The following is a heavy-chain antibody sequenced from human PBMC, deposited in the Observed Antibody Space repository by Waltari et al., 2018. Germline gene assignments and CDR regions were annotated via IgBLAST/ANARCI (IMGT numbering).Heavy chain of an antibody. J-gene: IGHJ6*03. D-gene: IGHD6-13*01. CDR2: IYYSRSS. Sequence: QLQLQESGSGLVKPSETLSLTCTVSGGSISSSSYYWGWFRQPPGKGLEWIGSIYYSRSSNYNPALKSRVTISVDTSKNQFSLKLSSVTAADTAVYYCAREYSSRGYYMDVWGKGTTVTISS. CDR1: GGSISSSSYY. V-gene: IGHV4-39*07. CDR3: AREYSSRGYYMDV.